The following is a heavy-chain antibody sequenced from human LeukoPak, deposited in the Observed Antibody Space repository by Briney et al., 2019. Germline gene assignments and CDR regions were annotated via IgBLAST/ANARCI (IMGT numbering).Heavy chain of an antibody. J-gene: IGHJ3*02. D-gene: IGHD6-13*01. CDR1: GGSISSSSYY. CDR3: TRQARQKRKLYSTSWSLSPFDI. CDR2: IYYSGST. Sequence: SETLSLACTVSGGSISSSSYYWGWIRQPPGKGLERIGSIYYSGSTYYNPSLESRVTISVDTSKNKFSLKLSSVTTAASDGAYCTRQARQKRKLYSTSWSLSPFDIWGQGTMVTVSS. V-gene: IGHV4-39*01.